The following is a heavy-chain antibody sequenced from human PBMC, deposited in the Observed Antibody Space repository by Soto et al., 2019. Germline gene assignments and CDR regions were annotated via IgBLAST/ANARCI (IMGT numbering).Heavy chain of an antibody. CDR1: GFTFSSYD. J-gene: IGHJ3*02. CDR2: IGTAGDT. Sequence: GGSLRLSCAASGFTFSSYDMHWVRQATGKGLEWVSAIGTAGDTYYPGSVKGRFTISSENAKNSLYLQMNSLRAGDTAVYYCARGQPRINPDYENGSGAFDIWGQGTMVTVSS. CDR3: ARGQPRINPDYENGSGAFDI. D-gene: IGHD2-15*01. V-gene: IGHV3-13*01.